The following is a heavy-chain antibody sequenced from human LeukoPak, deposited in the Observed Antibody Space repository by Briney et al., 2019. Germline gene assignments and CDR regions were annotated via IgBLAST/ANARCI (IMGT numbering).Heavy chain of an antibody. CDR2: IYTSGIT. CDR3: ARAAGYSSSWYPPYYYYYMDV. D-gene: IGHD6-13*01. J-gene: IGHJ6*03. V-gene: IGHV4-4*07. CDR1: GGSISSYY. Sequence: PSETLSLTCTVSGGSISSYYWSWIRQPAGKGLEWIGRIYTSGITNYNSSLESRVTMSVDTSKNQFSLKLSSVTAADTAMYYCARAAGYSSSWYPPYYYYYMDVWGKGTTVTISS.